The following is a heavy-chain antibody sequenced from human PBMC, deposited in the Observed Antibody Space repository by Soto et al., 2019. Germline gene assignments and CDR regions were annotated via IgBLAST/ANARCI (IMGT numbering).Heavy chain of an antibody. CDR2: ISGDNYNP. CDR3: ARDAETEMVIGLN. Sequence: QVQLVQSGAEVKKPGASVKVSCKASGYSFTSYGISWVRQAPGQWLEWMGWISGDNYNPKYAQTCQGRVTMTTDTSTSTADMELRSLRADDTAVYYCARDAETEMVIGLNWCQGTLVNVSS. V-gene: IGHV1-18*01. J-gene: IGHJ4*02. D-gene: IGHD5-18*01. CDR1: GYSFTSYG.